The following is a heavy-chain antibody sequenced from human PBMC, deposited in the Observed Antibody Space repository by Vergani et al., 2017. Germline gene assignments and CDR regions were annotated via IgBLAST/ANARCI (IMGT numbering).Heavy chain of an antibody. CDR3: ARGMTTETTDLDGFDI. CDR1: GFTFSHYS. Sequence: EVQMVESGGGLVKPGGSLRLSCVASGFTFSHYSMNWVRQAPGKGLEWVSTINIGGRTSYADSVKGRLTLTRDDSKNTLHLQMNSLRPEDTAVYYCARGMTTETTDLDGFDIWGQGTMVSGSS. D-gene: IGHD4-17*01. V-gene: IGHV3-66*02. J-gene: IGHJ3*02. CDR2: INIGGRT.